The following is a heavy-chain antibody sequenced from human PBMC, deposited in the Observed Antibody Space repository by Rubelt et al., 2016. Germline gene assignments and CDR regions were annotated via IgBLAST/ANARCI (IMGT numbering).Heavy chain of an antibody. J-gene: IGHJ6*02. CDR2: ISYDGSNK. D-gene: IGHD3-10*02. Sequence: VQLLESGGGLVQPGGSLRLSCAASGFTFSSYAMSWVRQAPGKGLEWVAVISYDGSNKYYADSVKGQFSITRNYPKNTLYLQMNRLRAEATAVYYWARDGCITMSCMDVWGQGTTVTVSS. CDR1: GFTFSSYA. V-gene: IGHV3-30*04. CDR3: ARDGCITMSCMDV.